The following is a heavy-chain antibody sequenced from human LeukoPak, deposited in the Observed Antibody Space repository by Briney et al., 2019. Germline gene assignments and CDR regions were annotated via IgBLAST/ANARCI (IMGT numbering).Heavy chain of an antibody. J-gene: IGHJ4*02. CDR3: AILLGYCSSTSCYAMVHC. D-gene: IGHD2-2*01. CDR1: GYTFTSYG. CDR2: LSAYNGNT. Sequence: ASVKVSCKASGYTFTSYGISWVRQAPGQGLEWMGWLSAYNGNTNYAQKLQGRVTMTTDTSTSTAYMELRSLRSDDTAVYYCAILLGYCSSTSCYAMVHCWGQGTLVTVSS. V-gene: IGHV1-18*01.